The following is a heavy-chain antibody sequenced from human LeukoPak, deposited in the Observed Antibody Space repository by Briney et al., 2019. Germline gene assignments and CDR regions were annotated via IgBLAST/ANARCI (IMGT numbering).Heavy chain of an antibody. Sequence: PSETLSLTCTVSGGSISSGDYYWRWIRQPPGKGLEWIGYIYYSGSTYYNPSLKSRVTISVDTSKNQFSLKLSSVTAADTAVYYCARYIVVVPAARDAFDIWGQGTMVTVSS. V-gene: IGHV4-30-4*02. J-gene: IGHJ3*02. CDR1: GGSISSGDYY. CDR3: ARYIVVVPAARDAFDI. CDR2: IYYSGST. D-gene: IGHD2-2*01.